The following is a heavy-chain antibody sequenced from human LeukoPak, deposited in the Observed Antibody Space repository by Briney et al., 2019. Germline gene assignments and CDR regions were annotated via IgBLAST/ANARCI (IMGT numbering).Heavy chain of an antibody. CDR2: ISKSGGST. CDR3: ARLEYGGNIY. Sequence: GSLRLSCAASGFTFSSCAMTWVRQAPGKGLESVSAISKSGGSTYYADSLKGRFTISRDNSKNTLYLQMNSLRAEDTAVYYCARLEYGGNIYWGQGTLVTVSS. D-gene: IGHD4-23*01. CDR1: GFTFSSCA. V-gene: IGHV3-23*01. J-gene: IGHJ4*02.